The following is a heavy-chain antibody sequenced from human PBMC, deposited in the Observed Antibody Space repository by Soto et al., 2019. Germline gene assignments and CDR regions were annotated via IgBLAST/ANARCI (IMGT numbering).Heavy chain of an antibody. Sequence: QVQLVQSGAEVKKPGSSVKVSCKASGGTFSSYTISWVRQAPGQGLEWMGRIIPILGIANYAQKFQGRVTITADKSTSTAYMELSSLRSEDTAVYYCASCSSTSCYYYGMDVWGQGTTVTVSS. V-gene: IGHV1-69*02. CDR3: ASCSSTSCYYYGMDV. D-gene: IGHD2-2*01. CDR1: GGTFSSYT. CDR2: IIPILGIA. J-gene: IGHJ6*02.